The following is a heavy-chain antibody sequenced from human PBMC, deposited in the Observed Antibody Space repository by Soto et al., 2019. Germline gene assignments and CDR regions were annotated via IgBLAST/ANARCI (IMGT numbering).Heavy chain of an antibody. D-gene: IGHD6-6*01. J-gene: IGHJ4*02. CDR1: GFTFSGYA. Sequence: GGSLRLSCAASGFTFSGYAMSWVRQAPGKGLEWVSAISGSGGSTYYADSVKGRFTISRDNSKNTRYLQMNSLRAEDTAVYYCAKDAVAARRRGVDYWGQGTLVTVSS. CDR3: AKDAVAARRRGVDY. V-gene: IGHV3-23*01. CDR2: ISGSGGST.